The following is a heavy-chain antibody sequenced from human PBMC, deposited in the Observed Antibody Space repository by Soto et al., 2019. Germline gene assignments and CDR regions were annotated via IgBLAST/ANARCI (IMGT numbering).Heavy chain of an antibody. V-gene: IGHV6-1*01. CDR2: TYYRSKWFT. D-gene: IGHD2-21*02. CDR3: ASDRYGDYYFDS. CDR1: GDSVSNNGGA. J-gene: IGHJ4*02. Sequence: SQTLSLTCAISGDSVSNNGGAWNWIRQSPSRGLEWLGKTYYRSKWFTDYAVSVKSRIVINPDTSKNQFSLQLNSVTPDDTAVYYCASDRYGDYYFDSWGQGILVTVSS.